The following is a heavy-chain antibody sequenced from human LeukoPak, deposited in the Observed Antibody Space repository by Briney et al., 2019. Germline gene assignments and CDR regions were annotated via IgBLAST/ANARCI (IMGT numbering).Heavy chain of an antibody. V-gene: IGHV4-59*08. D-gene: IGHD3-9*01. CDR1: GGSISSYY. CDR2: IYYSGST. J-gene: IGHJ3*02. Sequence: SETLSLTCTVSGGSISSYYWSWIRQPPGKGLEWIGYIYYSGSTNYNPSLKSRVTISVDTSKNQFSLKLSSVTAADTAVYYCARQVRRYDILTGYYQGDAFDIWGQGTMVTVSS. CDR3: ARQVRRYDILTGYYQGDAFDI.